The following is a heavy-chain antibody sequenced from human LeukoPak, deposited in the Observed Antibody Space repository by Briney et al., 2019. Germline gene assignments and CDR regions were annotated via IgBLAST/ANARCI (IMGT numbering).Heavy chain of an antibody. Sequence: GASVKVSCKASGYTFTGYYMHWVRQAPGQGLEWMGWINSNSGGTNYAQKFQGRVTMTRDTSISTAYMELSRLRSDDTAVYYCARDEKDSSGYWWWFDYRGQGTLVTVSS. D-gene: IGHD3-22*01. CDR1: GYTFTGYY. J-gene: IGHJ4*02. CDR2: INSNSGGT. V-gene: IGHV1-2*02. CDR3: ARDEKDSSGYWWWFDY.